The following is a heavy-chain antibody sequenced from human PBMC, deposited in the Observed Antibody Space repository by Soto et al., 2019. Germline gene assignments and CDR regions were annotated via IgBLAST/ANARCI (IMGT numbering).Heavy chain of an antibody. CDR2: IYYSGST. D-gene: IGHD2-8*01. V-gene: IGHV4-61*08. J-gene: IGHJ4*02. Sequence: QVQLQESGPGLVKPSETLSLTCTVSGGSVSSGGYSWSWFRQPPGKGLDWIGYIYYSGSTNYNPYLKSQVTISVVTSKNQFSLKLSSVTAADTAVYYCARIWNPCMAVGYWGQGTLVTVSA. CDR1: GGSVSSGGYS. CDR3: ARIWNPCMAVGY.